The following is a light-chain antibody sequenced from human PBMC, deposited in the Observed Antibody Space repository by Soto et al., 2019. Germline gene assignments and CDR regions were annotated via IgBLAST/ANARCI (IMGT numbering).Light chain of an antibody. J-gene: IGLJ2*01. Sequence: QSVLTQPASVSGSPGQSITISCTGTNSDVGGYNYVSWYQQHPGKAPKLMIYDVSNRPSGVSNRFSGSKSGKTASLTISGLQVEDEADYYCSSYTSNNTLGVVFGGGTKLTVL. V-gene: IGLV2-14*01. CDR1: NSDVGGYNY. CDR3: SSYTSNNTLGVV. CDR2: DVS.